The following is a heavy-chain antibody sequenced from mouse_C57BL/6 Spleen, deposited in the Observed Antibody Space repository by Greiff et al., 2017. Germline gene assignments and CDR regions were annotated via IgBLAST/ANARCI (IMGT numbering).Heavy chain of an antibody. CDR3: AREGGYYAMDY. V-gene: IGHV1-72*01. J-gene: IGHJ4*01. Sequence: VQLQQPGAELVKPGASVKLSCKASGYTFTSYWMHWVKQRPGRGLEWIGRIYPDSGGTKYNEKFKSKATLTVDTPSSTAYMQLSSLTSEDSAVYYGAREGGYYAMDYWGQGTSVTVSS. CDR2: IYPDSGGT. CDR1: GYTFTSYW.